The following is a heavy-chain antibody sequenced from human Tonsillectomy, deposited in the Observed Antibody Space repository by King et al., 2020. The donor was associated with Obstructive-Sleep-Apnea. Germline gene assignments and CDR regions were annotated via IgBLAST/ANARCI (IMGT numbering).Heavy chain of an antibody. J-gene: IGHJ4*02. CDR3: ARTTLAHDYGDYYFDY. D-gene: IGHD4-17*01. CDR1: GFTFSSYS. CDR2: ISSSSRYI. Sequence: VQLVESGGGLVKPGGSLRLSCAASGFTFSSYSMNLVRQAPGKGLDWVSSISSSSRYIYYADSVKGRFTISRDNAKNSLYLQMNSLRAEDTAGYYCARTTLAHDYGDYYFDYWGQGTLVTVSS. V-gene: IGHV3-21*01.